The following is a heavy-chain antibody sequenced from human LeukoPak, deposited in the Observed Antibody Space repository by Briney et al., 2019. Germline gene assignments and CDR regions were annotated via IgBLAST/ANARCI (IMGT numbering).Heavy chain of an antibody. CDR1: GYTFSIYY. D-gene: IGHD4-17*01. V-gene: IGHV1-46*01. CDR2: ISPSGTT. J-gene: IGHJ4*02. CDR3: AKDSGAYGPDY. Sequence: ASVKLSCKASGYTFSIYYMHWVRQAPGQGLEWMGQISPSGTTTYAQKFQGRVTMTRDTSTSTVNMELSDLTSEDSAVYHCAKDSGAYGPDYWGQGTLLTVSS.